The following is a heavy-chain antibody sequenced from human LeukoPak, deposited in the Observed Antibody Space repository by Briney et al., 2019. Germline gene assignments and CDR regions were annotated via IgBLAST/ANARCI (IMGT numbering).Heavy chain of an antibody. D-gene: IGHD3-22*01. CDR1: GFTFSSYG. CDR2: IRYDGSNK. J-gene: IGHJ4*02. Sequence: GGSLRLSCAASGFTFSSYGMHWVRQAPGKGLEWVAFIRYDGSNKYYADSVKGRFTISRDNSKNTLYLQMNSLRAEDTAVYYCAKGRLYYYDSSGYLPLDYWGQGTLVTVSS. V-gene: IGHV3-30*02. CDR3: AKGRLYYYDSSGYLPLDY.